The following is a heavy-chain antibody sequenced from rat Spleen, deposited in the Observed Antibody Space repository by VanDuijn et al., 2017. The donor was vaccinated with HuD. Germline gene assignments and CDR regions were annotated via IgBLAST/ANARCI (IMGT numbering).Heavy chain of an antibody. CDR1: GFTFNNYW. D-gene: IGHD2-3*01. CDR3: AREADIPFHYFDY. V-gene: IGHV5-31*01. CDR2: ITNTGGSI. Sequence: EVQLVKSDGGLVQPGRSLKLSCAASGFTFNNYWMTWIRQAPGKGLEWVASITNTGGSIYYPDSVKGRFTISRHNTQNTLYLQMNSLRSEDTATYYCAREADIPFHYFDYWGQGVMVTVSS. J-gene: IGHJ2*01.